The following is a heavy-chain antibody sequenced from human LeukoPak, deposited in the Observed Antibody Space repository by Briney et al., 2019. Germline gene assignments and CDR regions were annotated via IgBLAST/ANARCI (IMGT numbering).Heavy chain of an antibody. D-gene: IGHD3-22*01. CDR3: AKDVYYDSSGYSDAFDI. V-gene: IGHV3-23*01. CDR1: GFTFSSYA. CDR2: ISGSGGST. Sequence: GGSLRLSCAASGFTFSSYAMSWVRQAPGKGLEWVSAISGSGGSTYYADSVKGRFTISRDNSKNTLYLQMNSLRAEDTAVYYCAKDVYYDSSGYSDAFDIWGQGTMATVSS. J-gene: IGHJ3*02.